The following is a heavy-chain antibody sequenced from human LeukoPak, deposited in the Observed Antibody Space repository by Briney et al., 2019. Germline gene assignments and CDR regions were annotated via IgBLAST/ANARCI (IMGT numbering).Heavy chain of an antibody. D-gene: IGHD3/OR15-3a*01. Sequence: LGGSLDLSYEASGLLFETFDMPWAPQAPGKGLEWVSGITGSSTWTYYADSVRGRFTISRDNSKNSLHLQMNNLTADDTAIYYCARELVSLGTGYFDLWGRGTLVSVAS. CDR2: ITGSSTWT. CDR3: ARELVSLGTGYFDL. V-gene: IGHV3-23*01. J-gene: IGHJ2*01. CDR1: GLLFETFD.